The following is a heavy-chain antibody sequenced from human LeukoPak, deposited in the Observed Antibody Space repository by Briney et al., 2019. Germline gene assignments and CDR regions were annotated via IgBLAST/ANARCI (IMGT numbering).Heavy chain of an antibody. CDR3: ARGGYCSSTSCHIRY. Sequence: GASVKVSCKASGGTFSSYAISWVRQAPGQGPEWMGGIIPIFGTANYAQKFQGRVTITADESTSTAYMELSSLRSEDTAVYYCARGGYCSSTSCHIRYWGQGTLVTVSS. V-gene: IGHV1-69*13. J-gene: IGHJ4*02. CDR1: GGTFSSYA. D-gene: IGHD2-2*02. CDR2: IIPIFGTA.